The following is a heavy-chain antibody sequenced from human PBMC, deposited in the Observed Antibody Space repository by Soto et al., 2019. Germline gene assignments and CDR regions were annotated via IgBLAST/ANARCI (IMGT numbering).Heavy chain of an antibody. CDR1: GYTFTSYY. CDR2: INPSGGST. CDR3: ARGSTDYGDYFFTPIINY. J-gene: IGHJ4*02. V-gene: IGHV1-46*01. Sequence: ASVKVSCKASGYTFTSYYMHWVRQAPGQGLEWMGIINPSGGSTSYAQKFQGRVTMTRDTSTSTVYMELSSLRSEDTAVYYCARGSTDYGDYFFTPIINYWGQGTLVTVSS. D-gene: IGHD4-17*01.